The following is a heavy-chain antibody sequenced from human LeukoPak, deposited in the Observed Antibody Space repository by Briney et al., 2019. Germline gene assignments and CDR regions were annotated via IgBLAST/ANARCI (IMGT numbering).Heavy chain of an antibody. J-gene: IGHJ4*02. CDR2: IYSSVSS. CDR3: ARGPTLTTDY. D-gene: IGHD4-17*01. Sequence: SETLSLTCTVSGGSISSDFYHWDWIRQPPGEALEWIGYIYSSVSSNYNPSLKSRVTMSVDTSKNQFSLKLSSVTAADTAVYYCARGPTLTTDYWGQGTLVTVSS. CDR1: GGSISSDFYH. V-gene: IGHV4-61*01.